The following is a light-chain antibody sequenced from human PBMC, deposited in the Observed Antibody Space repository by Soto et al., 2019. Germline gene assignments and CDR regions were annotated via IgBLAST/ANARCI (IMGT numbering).Light chain of an antibody. CDR1: SSDVGGHNR. V-gene: IGLV2-18*02. CDR3: TSYATGSAYV. Sequence: QSVLTQPPSVSGSPGQSVTISCTGTSSDVGGHNRVSWYQQPPGKAPKLLIYDVSNRPSGGSTRFSGSKSGNTASLTISGLQAEDEADYYCTSYATGSAYVFGPGTKVTVL. J-gene: IGLJ1*01. CDR2: DVS.